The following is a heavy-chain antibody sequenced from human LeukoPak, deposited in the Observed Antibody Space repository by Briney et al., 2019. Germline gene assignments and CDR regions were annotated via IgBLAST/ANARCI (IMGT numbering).Heavy chain of an antibody. J-gene: IGHJ5*02. D-gene: IGHD2-15*01. CDR2: INAGNGNT. Sequence: ASVKVSCKASGYTFTSYAMHWVRQAPGQRLEWMGWINAGNGNTKYPQKFQGRVTITRDTSASTAYMELSRLRSDDTAVYYCARGGVGYCSGGSCFQTFDPWGQGTLVTVSS. CDR3: ARGGVGYCSGGSCFQTFDP. V-gene: IGHV1-3*01. CDR1: GYTFTSYA.